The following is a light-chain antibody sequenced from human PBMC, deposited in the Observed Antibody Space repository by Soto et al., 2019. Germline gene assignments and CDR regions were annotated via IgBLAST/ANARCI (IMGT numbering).Light chain of an antibody. J-gene: IGLJ3*02. CDR1: SSNIGSNY. CDR2: RDN. CDR3: SEWDDSLRAWV. Sequence: QSVLTQPPSASGTPGQTVIISCSGSSSNIGSNYVYWYQQLPGTAPKLLIYRDNQRPSGVPDRFSGSKSGTSASLAIRGLRSEDEADYYCSEWDDSLRAWVFGEGTKLTVL. V-gene: IGLV1-47*01.